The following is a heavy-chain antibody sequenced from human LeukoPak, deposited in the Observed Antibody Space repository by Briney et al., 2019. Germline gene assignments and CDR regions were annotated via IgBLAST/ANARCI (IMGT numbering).Heavy chain of an antibody. CDR1: GYTFTGYY. CDR3: ARRAPGYCSSTSCYPGDY. V-gene: IGHV1-2*02. Sequence: ASVKVSCKASGYTFTGYYMHWVRQAPGRGLEWMGWINPNSGGTNYAQKFQGRVTMTRDTSISTAYMELSRLRSDDTAVYYCARRAPGYCSSTSCYPGDYWGQGTLVTVSS. J-gene: IGHJ4*02. CDR2: INPNSGGT. D-gene: IGHD2-2*03.